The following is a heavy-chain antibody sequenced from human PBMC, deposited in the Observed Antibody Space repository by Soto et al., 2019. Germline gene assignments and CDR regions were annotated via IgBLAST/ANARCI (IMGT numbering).Heavy chain of an antibody. CDR3: AKVGSSGWYYFDE. CDR1: GFTFSNAW. D-gene: IGHD6-19*01. V-gene: IGHV3-30*18. CDR2: ISYDGSNK. J-gene: IGHJ4*02. Sequence: GGSLRLSCEGFGFTFSNAWLNWVRQAPGKGLEWVAVISYDGSNKYYADSVKGRFTISRDNSKNTLYLQMNSLRAEDTAVYYCAKVGSSGWYYFDEWGQGTLVTVSS.